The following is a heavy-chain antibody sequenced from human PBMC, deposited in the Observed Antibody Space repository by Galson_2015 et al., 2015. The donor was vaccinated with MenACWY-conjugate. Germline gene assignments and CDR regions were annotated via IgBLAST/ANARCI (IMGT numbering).Heavy chain of an antibody. CDR3: ARGCGGDCYLNDL. CDR1: GFTFSSYT. D-gene: IGHD2-21*02. CDR2: ISISSSSK. Sequence: SLRLSCAASGFTFSSYTMNWVRQAPGKGLEWVSSISISSSSKYYAASVRGRFTISRDNAKNSLYLQMNSLRAEDTAVYYCARGCGGDCYLNDLWGQGTLVTVSS. V-gene: IGHV3-21*01. J-gene: IGHJ4*02.